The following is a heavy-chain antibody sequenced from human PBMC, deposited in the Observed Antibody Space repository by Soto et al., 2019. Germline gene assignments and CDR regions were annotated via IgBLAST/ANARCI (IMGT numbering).Heavy chain of an antibody. CDR1: GFSVSSNY. J-gene: IGHJ4*02. CDR2: IYSGGTT. Sequence: EVQLVESGGGLVQPGGSLRLSCAASGFSVSSNYINWVRQAPGKGLEWVSVIYSGGTTYYADSVKGRFTISRHDSNNTVFLQLNSPRPEDTAVYYCGRGYYGPFDSWGQGTLVTVSS. D-gene: IGHD3-22*01. CDR3: GRGYYGPFDS. V-gene: IGHV3-53*04.